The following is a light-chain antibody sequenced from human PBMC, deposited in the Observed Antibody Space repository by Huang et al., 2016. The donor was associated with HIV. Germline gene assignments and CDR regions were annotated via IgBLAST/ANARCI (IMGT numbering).Light chain of an antibody. J-gene: IGKJ5*01. CDR1: QSLLHSDGKTY. CDR2: EVF. CDR3: MQSIQLPRA. V-gene: IGKV2D-29*02. Sequence: IVMTQTPLSLSVTPGQPASISCKSSQSLLHSDGKTYLYWYLQKPGQSPQLLIYEVFNRFSGVPDRFSCSGSGTDFTLKISRVEAEDIGVYYCMQSIQLPRAFGQGTRLEIK.